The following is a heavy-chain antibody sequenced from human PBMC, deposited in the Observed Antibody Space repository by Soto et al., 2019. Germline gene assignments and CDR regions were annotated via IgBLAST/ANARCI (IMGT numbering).Heavy chain of an antibody. D-gene: IGHD3-10*01. J-gene: IGHJ6*03. V-gene: IGHV3-23*01. Sequence: GESLKISCAASGFTFRDYALSWVRQAPGKGLEWVSGISSSGGSASYADSVKGRFTISRDNSKNTLYVQMNSLRVEDTAVYSCARGFYGSANYFYMDVWGKGTTVTVS. CDR3: ARGFYGSANYFYMDV. CDR1: GFTFRDYA. CDR2: ISSSGGSA.